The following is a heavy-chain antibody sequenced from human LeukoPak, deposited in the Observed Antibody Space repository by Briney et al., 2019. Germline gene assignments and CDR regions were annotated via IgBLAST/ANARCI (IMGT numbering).Heavy chain of an antibody. Sequence: PGGSLRLSCAASGFTFSSCDMHWVRQAPGKGLEWVAVIWYDGSGKYYADSVKGRFTISRDNSKNTLYLQMNSLRAEDTAVYYCARGRSLYCSSCSPFDYWGQGTLVTVSS. CDR3: ARGRSLYCSSCSPFDY. CDR1: GFTFSSCD. J-gene: IGHJ4*02. D-gene: IGHD2-2*01. CDR2: IWYDGSGK. V-gene: IGHV3-33*01.